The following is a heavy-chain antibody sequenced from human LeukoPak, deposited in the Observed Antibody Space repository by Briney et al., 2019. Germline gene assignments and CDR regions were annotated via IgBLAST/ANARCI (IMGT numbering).Heavy chain of an antibody. CDR1: GYTLTELS. J-gene: IGHJ5*02. CDR3: AISMATITFSWFDP. D-gene: IGHD5-24*01. V-gene: IGHV1-24*01. CDR2: FDPEDGET. Sequence: ASVKVSCKVSGYTLTELSMHWVRQAPGKGLEWMGGFDPEDGETIYAQKFQGRVTMTEDTSTDTAYMELSSLRSEDTAVYYCAISMATITFSWFDPWGQGTLVTVSS.